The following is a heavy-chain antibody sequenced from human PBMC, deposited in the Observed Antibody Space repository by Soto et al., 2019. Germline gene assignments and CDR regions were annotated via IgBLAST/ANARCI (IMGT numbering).Heavy chain of an antibody. J-gene: IGHJ4*02. Sequence: QITLNESGPTVVRPTEPLTLTCRFSGFSLTTNGVGVGWIRQSPGKAPEWLALIYWDDDKRYSASLKSRLTITKDTSKNQVVLTVSDLDPTDTATYYCAHRVLRTVFGLVTTTAIYFDFWGQGTPVAVYS. V-gene: IGHV2-5*02. D-gene: IGHD3-3*01. CDR3: AHRVLRTVFGLVTTTAIYFDF. CDR1: GFSLTTNGVG. CDR2: IYWDDDK.